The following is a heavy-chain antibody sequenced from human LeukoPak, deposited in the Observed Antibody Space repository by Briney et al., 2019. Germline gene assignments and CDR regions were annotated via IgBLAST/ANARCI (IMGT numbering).Heavy chain of an antibody. CDR1: GFTFSSYS. CDR2: ISSSSSYI. Sequence: PGGSLRLSCAASGFTFSSYSMNWVRLAPGKGLEWVSSISSSSSYIYYADSVKGRFTISRDNAKNSLYLQMNSLRAEDTAVYYCARVVGYYYDSSGYIDYWGQGTLVTVSS. V-gene: IGHV3-21*01. J-gene: IGHJ4*02. CDR3: ARVVGYYYDSSGYIDY. D-gene: IGHD3-22*01.